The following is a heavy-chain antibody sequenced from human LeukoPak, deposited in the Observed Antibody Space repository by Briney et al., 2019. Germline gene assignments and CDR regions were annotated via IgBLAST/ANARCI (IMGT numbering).Heavy chain of an antibody. J-gene: IGHJ5*02. CDR1: GYSFTSYW. CDR2: IYPGDSAT. CDR3: ARSSVNWFDP. V-gene: IGHV5-51*01. Sequence: GESLRISCKGFGYSFTSYWISWVRQMPGKGLEWMGIIYPGDSATRYSPSFQGQVTISADKFVSTAYLQWSSLKASDTAIYYCARSSVNWFDPWGQGTLVSVSS. D-gene: IGHD3-3*01.